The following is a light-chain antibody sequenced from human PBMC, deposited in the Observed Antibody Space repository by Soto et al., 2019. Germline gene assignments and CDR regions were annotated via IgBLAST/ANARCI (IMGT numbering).Light chain of an antibody. CDR1: QTISSW. J-gene: IGKJ1*01. V-gene: IGKV1-5*03. CDR2: KAS. CDR3: QQYNSYTWT. Sequence: DIQMTQSPSTLSGSVGDRVTITCRASQTISSWLAWYQQKPGKAPKLLIYKASTLKSGVPSRFSGCGSGTDFTLTISSLQPDDFATYYCQQYNSYTWTFGQGTKVDIK.